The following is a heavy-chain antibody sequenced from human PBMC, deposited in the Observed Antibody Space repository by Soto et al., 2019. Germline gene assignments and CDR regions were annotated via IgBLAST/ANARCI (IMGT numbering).Heavy chain of an antibody. CDR1: RFTFSSYW. CDR2: IKQDGSEK. D-gene: IGHD3-22*01. V-gene: IGHV3-7*01. J-gene: IGHJ4*02. Sequence: EVQLVESGGGLVQPGGSLRLSCAASRFTFSSYWMSWVRQAPGKGLEWVANIKQDGSEKYYVDSVKGRFTISRDNAKNSLYLQMNSLRAEDTAVYYCARDQKYYYDSSGYYDYWGQGTLVTVSS. CDR3: ARDQKYYYDSSGYYDY.